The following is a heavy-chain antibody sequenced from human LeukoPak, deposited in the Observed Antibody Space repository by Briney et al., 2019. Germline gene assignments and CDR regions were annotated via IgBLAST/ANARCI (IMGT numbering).Heavy chain of an antibody. CDR3: ARTKRPSITIFGVVTRFDY. CDR1: GGSISSGGYY. CDR2: IYYSGST. V-gene: IGHV4-31*03. J-gene: IGHJ4*02. Sequence: SETLSLTCTVSGGSISSGGYYWSWIRQRPGKGLEWIGYIYYSGSTYYNPSLKSRVTISVDTSKNQFSLKLSSVTAADTAVYYCARTKRPSITIFGVVTRFDYWGQGTLVTVSS. D-gene: IGHD3-3*01.